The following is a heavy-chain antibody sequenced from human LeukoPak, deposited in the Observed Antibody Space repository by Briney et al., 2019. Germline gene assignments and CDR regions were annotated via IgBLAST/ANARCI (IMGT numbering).Heavy chain of an antibody. V-gene: IGHV3-11*01. CDR3: ARKDTAMVAHDY. CDR2: ISSSGSTI. J-gene: IGHJ4*02. Sequence: GGSLRLSCAASGFTFGDYYMSWIRQAPGKGLEWVSYISSSGSTIYYADSVKGRFTISRDNAKNSLYLQMNSLRAEDTAVYYCARKDTAMVAHDYWGQGTLVTVSS. CDR1: GFTFGDYY. D-gene: IGHD5-18*01.